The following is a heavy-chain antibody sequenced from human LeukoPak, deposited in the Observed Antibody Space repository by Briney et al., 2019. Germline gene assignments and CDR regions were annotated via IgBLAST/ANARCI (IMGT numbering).Heavy chain of an antibody. J-gene: IGHJ4*02. CDR1: GYTFTSYA. CDR3: ARAWGYGSGSSYYFDY. D-gene: IGHD3-10*01. CDR2: INAGNGNT. Sequence: ASVKVSCKASGYTFTSYAMHWVRQAPGQRLEWMGWINAGNGNTKYSQKFQGRVTITRDTSASTAYMELSSLRSEDTAVYYCARAWGYGSGSSYYFDYWGQGTLVTVSS. V-gene: IGHV1-3*01.